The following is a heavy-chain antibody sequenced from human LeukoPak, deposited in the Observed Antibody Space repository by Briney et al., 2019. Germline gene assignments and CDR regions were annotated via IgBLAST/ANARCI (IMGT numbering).Heavy chain of an antibody. V-gene: IGHV3-30-3*01. Sequence: GGSLRLSCAASGFTFSSYAMHWVRQAPGKGLEWVAVISYDGSNKHYADSVKGRFTISRDNSKNTLYLQMNSLRAEDTAVYYCARIGYYGMDVWGQGTTVTVSS. CDR1: GFTFSSYA. CDR3: ARIGYYGMDV. J-gene: IGHJ6*02. CDR2: ISYDGSNK.